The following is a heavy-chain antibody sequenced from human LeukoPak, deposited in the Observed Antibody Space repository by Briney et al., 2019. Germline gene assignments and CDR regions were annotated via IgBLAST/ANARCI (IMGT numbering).Heavy chain of an antibody. J-gene: IGHJ1*01. CDR3: ARDLEYFQH. V-gene: IGHV4-39*07. CDR1: GGSISSSSYY. Sequence: SETLSLTCTVSGGSISSSSYYWGWIRQPPGKGLEWIGSIYYSGSTYYNPSLKSRVTISVDTSKNQFSLKLSSVTAADTAVHYCARDLEYFQHWGQGTLVTVSS. CDR2: IYYSGST.